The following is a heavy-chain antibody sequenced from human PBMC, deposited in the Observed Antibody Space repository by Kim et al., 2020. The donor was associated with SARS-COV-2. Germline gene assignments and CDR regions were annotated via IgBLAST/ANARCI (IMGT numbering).Heavy chain of an antibody. V-gene: IGHV4-39*01. CDR1: GGSISSSSYY. CDR3: ARRGDNWNLEYFDY. CDR2: IYYSGST. D-gene: IGHD1-20*01. Sequence: SETLSLTCTVSGGSISSSSYYWGWIRQPPGKGLEWIGSIYYSGSTYYNPSLKSRVTISVDTSKNQFSLKLSSVTAADTAVYYCARRGDNWNLEYFDYWGQGTLVTVSS. J-gene: IGHJ4*02.